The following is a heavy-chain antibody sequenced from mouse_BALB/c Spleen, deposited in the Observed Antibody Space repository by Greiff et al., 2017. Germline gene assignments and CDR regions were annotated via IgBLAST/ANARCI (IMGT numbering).Heavy chain of an antibody. J-gene: IGHJ2*01. V-gene: IGHV1S135*01. CDR3: ARNLYYFDY. CDR1: GYSFTSYY. CDR2: IDPFNGGT. Sequence: VQLQQSGPELMKPGASVKISCKASGYSFTSYYMHWVKQSHGKSLEWIGYIDPFNGGTSYNQKFKGKATLTVDKSSSTAYMHLSSLTSEDSAVYYCARNLYYFDYWGQGTTLTVSS.